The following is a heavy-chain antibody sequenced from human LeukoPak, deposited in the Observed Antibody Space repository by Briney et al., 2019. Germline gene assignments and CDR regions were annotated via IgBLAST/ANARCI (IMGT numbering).Heavy chain of an antibody. CDR2: IYPGDSDT. V-gene: IGHV5-51*01. J-gene: IGHJ5*02. Sequence: GESLKISCKGSGYRFTSYWIGCVRQMPGKGLEWMGIIYPGDSDTRYSPSFQGQVTISADKAISTAYLQWSSLKASATAMSYCARSYNLITGTLWFDPWGQGTLVSVSS. D-gene: IGHD1-7*01. CDR3: ARSYNLITGTLWFDP. CDR1: GYRFTSYW.